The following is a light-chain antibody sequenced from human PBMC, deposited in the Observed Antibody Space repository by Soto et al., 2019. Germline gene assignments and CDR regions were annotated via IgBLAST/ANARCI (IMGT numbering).Light chain of an antibody. J-gene: IGKJ4*01. CDR2: GAS. V-gene: IGKV3-15*01. CDR1: QSMGSN. CDR3: QQYNNRPLT. Sequence: IVMTQSPATMSVSPGERATLSCRASQSMGSNVAWYQQKPGQAPRLLIYGASTRAAGIPARFSGSGSGTEFTLTISSLQSEDFAVYYCQQYNNRPLTFGGGTKVDIK.